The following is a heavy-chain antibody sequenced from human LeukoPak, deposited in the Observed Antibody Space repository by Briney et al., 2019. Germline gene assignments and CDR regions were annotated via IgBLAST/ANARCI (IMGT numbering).Heavy chain of an antibody. CDR2: IRSKAYGGTT. CDR1: GFTFGDYA. CDR3: TRGGTDSSGYYYGYYFDY. J-gene: IGHJ4*02. V-gene: IGHV3-49*03. Sequence: PGRSLRLSCTASGFTFGDYAMSWFRQAPGKGLEWVGFIRSKAYGGTTEYAASVRVRFTISRDDSKSIAYLQMNSLKTEDTAVYYCTRGGTDSSGYYYGYYFDYWGQGTLVTVSS. D-gene: IGHD3-22*01.